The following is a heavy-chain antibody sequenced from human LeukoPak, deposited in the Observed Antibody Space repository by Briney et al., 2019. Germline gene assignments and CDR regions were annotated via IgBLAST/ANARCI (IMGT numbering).Heavy chain of an antibody. Sequence: GDSLKISCEGSGYSFTSYCIGWVRQMPGKVLEWMGIIYHGDSVTRYSPSFQGQATISADKTISTDYLQWSSLKASDTAIYYCSRHVYYYDSSGYPGPYYFDYWGQGTLVTVSS. CDR2: IYHGDSVT. CDR3: SRHVYYYDSSGYPGPYYFDY. D-gene: IGHD3-22*01. J-gene: IGHJ4*02. V-gene: IGHV5-51*01. CDR1: GYSFTSYC.